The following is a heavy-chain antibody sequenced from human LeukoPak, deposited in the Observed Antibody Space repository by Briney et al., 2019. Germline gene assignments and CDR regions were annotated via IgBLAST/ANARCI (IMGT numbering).Heavy chain of an antibody. D-gene: IGHD3-10*01. CDR2: VKSKSAGETT. V-gene: IGHV3-15*01. CDR3: TLIQGWGSGSYYRDF. CDR1: GLSMSNDW. Sequence: GGSLRLSCAASGLSMSNDWMSRVRQAPGKGLEWVARVKSKSAGETTDYAAPVKGRFTISRDDSKNTLYLQMNSLKTEDTAVYYCTLIQGWGSGSYYRDFWGQGTLVTVSS. J-gene: IGHJ4*02.